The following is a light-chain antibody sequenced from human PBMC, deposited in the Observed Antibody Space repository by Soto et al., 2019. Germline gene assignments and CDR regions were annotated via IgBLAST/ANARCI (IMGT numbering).Light chain of an antibody. V-gene: IGLV1-44*01. CDR3: ASWDARLNGPV. CDR2: GDD. CDR1: SSNIGSHT. J-gene: IGLJ3*02. Sequence: QSVLTQPPSTSGTPGQRVAISCSGTSSNIGSHTVNWYQQLPGTAPKLLIYGDDQRPSGIPDRFSGSKSGTSASLAISGRHSEDGVEYYCASWDARLNGPVFGGGTKLTVL.